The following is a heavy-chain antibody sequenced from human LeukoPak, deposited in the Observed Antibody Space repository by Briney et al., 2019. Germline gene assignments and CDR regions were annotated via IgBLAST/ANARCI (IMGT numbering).Heavy chain of an antibody. V-gene: IGHV3-9*01. D-gene: IGHD6-19*01. CDR1: GFTFDDYA. Sequence: SLRLSCAASGFTFDDYAMHWVRQAPGKGLEWVSGISWNSGSIGYADSVKGRFTISRDNAKNSLYLQMNSLRAEDTALYYCAKDRKQWLVSIDYWGQGTLVTVSS. CDR3: AKDRKQWLVSIDY. CDR2: ISWNSGSI. J-gene: IGHJ4*02.